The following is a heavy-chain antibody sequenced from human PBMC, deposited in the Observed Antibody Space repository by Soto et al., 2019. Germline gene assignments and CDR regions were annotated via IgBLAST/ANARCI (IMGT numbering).Heavy chain of an antibody. J-gene: IGHJ6*02. CDR3: AKYTYTSRYSFFGMGV. D-gene: IGHD6-13*01. CDR1: GFTFSDYA. Sequence: PGGSLRLSCTTSGFTFSDYAISWFRQAPGKGLEWVGVIRNKAYGATTDFAASVKGRFAISRDDSKSAAYLQMNSLTTEDTAVYFCAKYTYTSRYSFFGMGVWGHGTTVTVSS. CDR2: IRNKAYGATT. V-gene: IGHV3-49*03.